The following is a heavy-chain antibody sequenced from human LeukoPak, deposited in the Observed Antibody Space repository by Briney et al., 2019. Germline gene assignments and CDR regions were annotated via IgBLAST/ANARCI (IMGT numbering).Heavy chain of an antibody. CDR3: ARGDYCGGDCYSEFDY. Sequence: SVKVSCKASGGTFSSYAISWVRQAPGQGLEWMGGIIPIFGTANYAQKFQGRVTITADESTSTAYMGLSSLRSEDTAVYYCARGDYCGGDCYSEFDYWGQGTLVTVSS. CDR1: GGTFSSYA. V-gene: IGHV1-69*13. J-gene: IGHJ4*02. D-gene: IGHD2-21*02. CDR2: IIPIFGTA.